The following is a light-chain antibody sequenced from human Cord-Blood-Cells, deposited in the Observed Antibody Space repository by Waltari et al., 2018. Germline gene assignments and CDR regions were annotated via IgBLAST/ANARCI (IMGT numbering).Light chain of an antibody. CDR2: GSS. CDR1: QSVSSN. Sequence: EIVMTQSPATLSVSPGERATLSCRASQSVSSNLARDLQKPGQAPGLLIYGSSTRASGIPARFSSSGSGREVTLTISSLQSEDFSVYYCQQYNNWPPGYTFGQGTKLESK. CDR3: QQYNNWPPGYT. V-gene: IGKV3-15*01. J-gene: IGKJ2*01.